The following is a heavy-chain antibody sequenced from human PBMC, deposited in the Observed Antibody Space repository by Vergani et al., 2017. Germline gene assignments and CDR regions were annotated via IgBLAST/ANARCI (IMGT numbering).Heavy chain of an antibody. J-gene: IGHJ3*02. D-gene: IGHD2-21*01. Sequence: QVQLVESGGSLVKPGGSLRLSCAASGFTFSDYYMSWIRQAPGKGLEWVSYISNIGSTIYYADSVKGRFTISRDNAQNSLFLQMNSLRAEDTAVYYCARDHPPALLDTNAFDIWGQGTMVTVSS. V-gene: IGHV3-11*04. CDR1: GFTFSDYY. CDR2: ISNIGSTI. CDR3: ARDHPPALLDTNAFDI.